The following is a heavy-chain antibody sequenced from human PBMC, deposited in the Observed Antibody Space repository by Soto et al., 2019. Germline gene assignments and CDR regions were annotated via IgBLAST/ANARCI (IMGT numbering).Heavy chain of an antibody. CDR1: GGSISSYY. J-gene: IGHJ3*02. D-gene: IGHD3-16*01. V-gene: IGHV4-59*08. CDR2: IYYSGST. Sequence: SETLSLTCTVSGGSISSYYWSWIRQPPGKGLEWIGYIYYSGSTNYNPSLKSRVTISVDTSKNQFSLKLSSVTAADTAVYYCARRYGWAFDIWGQGKMVTVSS. CDR3: ARRYGWAFDI.